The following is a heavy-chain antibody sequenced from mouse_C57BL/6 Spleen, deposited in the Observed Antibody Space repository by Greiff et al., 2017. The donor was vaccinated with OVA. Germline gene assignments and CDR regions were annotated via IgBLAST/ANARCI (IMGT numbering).Heavy chain of an antibody. CDR2: INPSTGGT. J-gene: IGHJ3*01. CDR1: GYSFTGYY. V-gene: IGHV1-42*01. CDR3: ASGSAWFAY. Sequence: VQLQQSGPELVKPGASVKISCKASGYSFTGYYMNWVKQSPEKSLEWIGEINPSTGGTTYNQKFKAKATLTVDKSSSTAYMQLKSLTSEDSAVYYCASGSAWFAYWGQGTLVTVSA.